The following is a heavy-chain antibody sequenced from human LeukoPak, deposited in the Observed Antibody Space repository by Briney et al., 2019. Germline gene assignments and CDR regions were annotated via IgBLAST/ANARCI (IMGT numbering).Heavy chain of an antibody. D-gene: IGHD4-17*01. CDR2: ISYIGST. Sequence: PSETLSLTCAVSEDSFSSHYWTWIRQPPGKGLEWIGYISYIGSTNYNPSLKSRVTISVDTSKKQFDLKVSSVTAADTAVYYCARDPTTVTNGFDIWGQGTLVTVSS. CDR1: EDSFSSHY. V-gene: IGHV4-59*11. CDR3: ARDPTTVTNGFDI. J-gene: IGHJ3*02.